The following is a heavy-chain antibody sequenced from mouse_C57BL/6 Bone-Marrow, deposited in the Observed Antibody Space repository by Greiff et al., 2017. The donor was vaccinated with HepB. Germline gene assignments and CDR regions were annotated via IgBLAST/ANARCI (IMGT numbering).Heavy chain of an antibody. CDR1: GYAFTNYL. D-gene: IGHD2-1*01. V-gene: IGHV1-54*01. J-gene: IGHJ4*01. CDR2: INPGSGGT. Sequence: QVQLQQSGAELVRPGTSVKVSCTASGYAFTNYLIEWVKQRPGQGLELIGVINPGSGGTNYNEKFKGKATLTAAKSSSTAYMQNSSLTSEDSAVYFCAIIYYGNYAAMDYWGQGTSVTVSS. CDR3: AIIYYGNYAAMDY.